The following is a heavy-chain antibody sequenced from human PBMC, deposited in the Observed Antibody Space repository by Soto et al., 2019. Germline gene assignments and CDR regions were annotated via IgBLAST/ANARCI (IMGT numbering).Heavy chain of an antibody. J-gene: IGHJ4*02. CDR1: GYTFTTYD. D-gene: IGHD6-25*01. CDR2: MNPYTGKA. CDR3: ATRKERSGPNYFDY. V-gene: IGHV1-8*01. Sequence: ASVKVSCKASGYTFTTYDINWVRQAPGQGLEWMGWMNPYTGKAGYAQKFQGRVTMTRDNSISTAYMELSSLRSDDTAVYYCATRKERSGPNYFDYWGLGTLVTVSS.